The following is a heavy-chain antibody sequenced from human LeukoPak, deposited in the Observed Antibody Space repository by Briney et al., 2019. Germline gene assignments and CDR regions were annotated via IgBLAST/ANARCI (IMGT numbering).Heavy chain of an antibody. V-gene: IGHV4-59*11. D-gene: IGHD1-14*01. J-gene: IGHJ3*02. Sequence: SETLSLTCTVSGGSISSHYWSWIRQPPGKGLGWIGYIYYSGSTNYNPSLKSRVTISVDTSKNQFSLKLSSVTAADTAVYYCARVTGRDAFDIWGQGTMVTVSS. CDR3: ARVTGRDAFDI. CDR2: IYYSGST. CDR1: GGSISSHY.